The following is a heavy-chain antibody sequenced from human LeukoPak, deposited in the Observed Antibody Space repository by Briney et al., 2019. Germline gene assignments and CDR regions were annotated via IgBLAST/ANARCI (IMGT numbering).Heavy chain of an antibody. D-gene: IGHD5-12*01. Sequence: GGSLRLSCVGSGFTICSQAMSWVRQAPGKGLEWVSGFXXSDERTYYADSVKGRFTISRDNVKNTLFLQMDSLRVDDSGVYYCXKPPGYSTXXXXGRFFDSWGQGTLITVSS. CDR3: XKPPGYSTXXXXGRFFDS. CDR2: FXXSDERT. CDR1: GFTICSQA. V-gene: IGHV3-23*01. J-gene: IGHJ4*02.